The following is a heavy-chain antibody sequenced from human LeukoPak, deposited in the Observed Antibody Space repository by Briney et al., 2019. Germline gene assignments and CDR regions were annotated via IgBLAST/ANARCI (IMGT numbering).Heavy chain of an antibody. Sequence: SVKVSCKASGGTFSSYAISWVRQAPGQGLEWMGRIIPILGIANYAQKFQGRVTITADKSTSTAYMELSSLRSEDTAVYYCASDNYYDSSGYYGSFDYWGQGTLVTVSS. D-gene: IGHD3-22*01. CDR2: IIPILGIA. CDR1: GGTFSSYA. CDR3: ASDNYYDSSGYYGSFDY. J-gene: IGHJ4*02. V-gene: IGHV1-69*04.